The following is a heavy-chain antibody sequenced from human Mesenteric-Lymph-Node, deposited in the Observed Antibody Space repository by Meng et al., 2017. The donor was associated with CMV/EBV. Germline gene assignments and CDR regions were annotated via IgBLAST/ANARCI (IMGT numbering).Heavy chain of an antibody. D-gene: IGHD3-10*01. CDR2: IYYTGSP. CDR1: GGSVSGAGGY. Sequence: GGSVSGAGGYWSWIRQPPGKGLEWIGYIYYTGSPNYNRSLKSRVSISVDTSKTQFSLKLSSVTAADTAMYYCARGLRTYGSGAGYDSWGQGTLVTVSS. V-gene: IGHV4-61*08. J-gene: IGHJ4*02. CDR3: ARGLRTYGSGAGYDS.